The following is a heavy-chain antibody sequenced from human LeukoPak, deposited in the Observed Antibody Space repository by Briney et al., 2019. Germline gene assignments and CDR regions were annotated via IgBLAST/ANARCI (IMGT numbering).Heavy chain of an antibody. CDR1: GFTFTTYS. D-gene: IGHD4-23*01. Sequence: GGSRRLSCEASGFTFTTYSMTWVRQAPGKGLEWVSIISSGSSAIFSADALKGRFTISRDDAKNLLYLDMNSLRAEDTAVYYCARDSGAVVTAFDYWGQGTLVTVSS. CDR3: ARDSGAVVTAFDY. J-gene: IGHJ4*02. V-gene: IGHV3-21*01. CDR2: ISSGSSAI.